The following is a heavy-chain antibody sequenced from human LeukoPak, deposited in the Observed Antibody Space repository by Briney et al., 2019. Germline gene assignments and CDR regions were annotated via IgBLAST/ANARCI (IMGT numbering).Heavy chain of an antibody. CDR3: ARMYYDILTGYPYYYYMDV. Sequence: ASVKVSCKASGFTFTSSAMQWVRQARGQRLEWIGWIVVGSGNTNYAQKFQERVTITRDMSTSTAYMELSSLRSEDTAVYYCARMYYDILTGYPYYYYMDVWGKGTTVTISS. D-gene: IGHD3-9*01. J-gene: IGHJ6*03. CDR2: IVVGSGNT. CDR1: GFTFTSSA. V-gene: IGHV1-58*02.